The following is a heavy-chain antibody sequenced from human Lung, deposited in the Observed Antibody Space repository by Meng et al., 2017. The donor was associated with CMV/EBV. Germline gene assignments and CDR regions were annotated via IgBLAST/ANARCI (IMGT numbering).Heavy chain of an antibody. V-gene: IGHV4-30-4*01. D-gene: IGHD2-15*01. CDR2: IYYTGST. CDR3: ARVGGCSGGGCYHRLFDY. CDR1: GGSISSGDYY. J-gene: IGHJ4*02. Sequence: VQPQESGPGMVKHSQTLSRTCTVSGGSISSGDYYWSWIRQPPGQGLEWIGYIYYTGSTYYNPSLKSRVIISVDTSKNQFSLKLNSVTAADTAVYYCARVGGCSGGGCYHRLFDYWGQGTLVTVSS.